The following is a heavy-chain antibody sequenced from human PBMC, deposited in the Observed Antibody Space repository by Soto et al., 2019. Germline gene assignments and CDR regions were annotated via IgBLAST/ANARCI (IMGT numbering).Heavy chain of an antibody. D-gene: IGHD2-21*01. CDR1: GGSITSNW. V-gene: IGHV4-4*02. J-gene: IGHJ4*02. Sequence: QVQLQESGPGLMKPSGTLSLTCAVSGGSITSNWWSWVRPPPGKGLAWIAEIFHTGSANYNPSLMGRLTISMDKSRNHCSLSLNSVTSADTAVYYCARLIAVPGTRGFDHWGQGTLVTVSS. CDR3: ARLIAVPGTRGFDH. CDR2: IFHTGSA.